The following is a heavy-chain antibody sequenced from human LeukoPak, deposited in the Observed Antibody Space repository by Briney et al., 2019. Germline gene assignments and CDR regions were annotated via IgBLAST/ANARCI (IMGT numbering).Heavy chain of an antibody. J-gene: IGHJ6*03. CDR3: ARDKFSGSYSYFYYYYMDV. CDR2: ISYDGSNK. CDR1: GFTFSSYG. V-gene: IGHV3-30*03. Sequence: GGSLRLSCAASGFTFSSYGMHWVRQAPGKGLEWVAVISYDGSNKYYADSVKGRFTISRDNSKNTLYLQMNSLRAEDTAVYYCARDKFSGSYSYFYYYYMDVWGKGTTVTVSS. D-gene: IGHD1-26*01.